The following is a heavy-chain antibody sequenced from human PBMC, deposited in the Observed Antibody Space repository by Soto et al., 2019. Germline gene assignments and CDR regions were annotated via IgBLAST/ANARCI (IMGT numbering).Heavy chain of an antibody. CDR1: GFSLSTSGVG. CDR3: AHKLGELLPTDYYGMDV. Sequence: QITLKESGPTLVKPTQTLTLTCTFSGFSLSTSGVGVGWIRQPPGKALEWLALIYWNDDKRYSPSLKSRLTITKDTSKNQVVLTMTNMDPVDTATYYCAHKLGELLPTDYYGMDVWGQGTTVTVSS. D-gene: IGHD1-26*01. V-gene: IGHV2-5*01. J-gene: IGHJ6*02. CDR2: IYWNDDK.